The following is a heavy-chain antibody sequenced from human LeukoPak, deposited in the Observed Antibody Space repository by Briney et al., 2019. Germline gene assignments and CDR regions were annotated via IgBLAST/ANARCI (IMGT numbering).Heavy chain of an antibody. J-gene: IGHJ4*02. CDR1: GGTFSSYA. V-gene: IGHV1-69*05. Sequence: GASVKVSCKASGGTFSSYAISWVRQAPGQGLEWMGGIIPIFGTANYAQKFQGRVTMSRDTSISTASMELSSLKSDDTAVYYCAKELRTKGSFDYWGQGTLVTVSS. D-gene: IGHD2-21*02. CDR2: IIPIFGTA. CDR3: AKELRTKGSFDY.